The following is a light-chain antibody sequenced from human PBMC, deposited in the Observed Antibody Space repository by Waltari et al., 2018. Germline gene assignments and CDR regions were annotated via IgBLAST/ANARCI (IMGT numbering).Light chain of an antibody. CDR2: DAS. CDR1: QSVSSY. Sequence: EIVLTQSPATLSLSPGERATLSCRASQSVSSYLAWYQQKHGQSPRLLIYDASNRATGSPARFSGSGSGTDFTLTVSSLEPEDSAVYYCQQRSNWPLTFGGGTKVEIK. V-gene: IGKV3-11*01. J-gene: IGKJ4*01. CDR3: QQRSNWPLT.